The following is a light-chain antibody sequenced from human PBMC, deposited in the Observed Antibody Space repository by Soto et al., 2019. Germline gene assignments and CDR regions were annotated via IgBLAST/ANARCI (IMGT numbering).Light chain of an antibody. V-gene: IGKV3-11*01. CDR1: QSISSY. J-gene: IGKJ5*01. CDR3: QQRSDWPIT. Sequence: EIVLTQSPATLSLSPGDKAALSCRASQSISSYLASYQQKPGQAPRLLIYDASYRATDIPARFSGSGSGTDFTLTISSLEPEDFAVYHCQQRSDWPITFGQGTRLEIK. CDR2: DAS.